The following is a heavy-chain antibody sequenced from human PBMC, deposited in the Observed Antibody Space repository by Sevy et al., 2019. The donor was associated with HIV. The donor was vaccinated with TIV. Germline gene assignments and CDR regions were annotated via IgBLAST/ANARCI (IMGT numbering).Heavy chain of an antibody. CDR2: ISGSGGST. CDR3: AKAPALRLHDYGDYLTGFDY. V-gene: IGHV3-23*01. Sequence: GGSLRLSCAASGFTFSSYAMSWVRQAPGKGLEWVSAISGSGGSTYYADSVKGRFTIARDNSKNTLYLHMNSLRAEDTAVYYCAKAPALRLHDYGDYLTGFDYWGQGTLVTVSS. J-gene: IGHJ4*02. CDR1: GFTFSSYA. D-gene: IGHD4-17*01.